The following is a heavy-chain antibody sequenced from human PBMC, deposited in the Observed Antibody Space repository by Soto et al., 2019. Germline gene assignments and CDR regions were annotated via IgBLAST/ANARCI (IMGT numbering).Heavy chain of an antibody. CDR3: AREGAEIVVVVAATKTYYFDY. D-gene: IGHD2-15*01. J-gene: IGHJ4*02. V-gene: IGHV3-30-3*01. CDR2: ISYDGSNK. Sequence: GGSLRLSCAASGFTFSSYAMHWVRQAPGKGLEWVAVISYDGSNKYYADSVKGRFTISRDNSKNTLYLQMNSLRAEDTAVYYCAREGAEIVVVVAATKTYYFDYWGQGTLVTVSS. CDR1: GFTFSSYA.